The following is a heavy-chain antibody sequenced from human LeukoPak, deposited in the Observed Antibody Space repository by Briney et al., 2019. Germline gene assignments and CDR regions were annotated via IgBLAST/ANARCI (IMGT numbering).Heavy chain of an antibody. J-gene: IGHJ4*02. Sequence: SETLSLTCTVSGGSISSSSYYWGWIRQPPGKGLEWIGSIYYSGSTYYNPSLKSRVTISVDTSKNQFSLKLSSVTAADTAVYYYARDRYYGSGSYPYFDYWGQGTLVTVSS. V-gene: IGHV4-39*07. D-gene: IGHD3-10*01. CDR3: ARDRYYGSGSYPYFDY. CDR1: GGSISSSSYY. CDR2: IYYSGST.